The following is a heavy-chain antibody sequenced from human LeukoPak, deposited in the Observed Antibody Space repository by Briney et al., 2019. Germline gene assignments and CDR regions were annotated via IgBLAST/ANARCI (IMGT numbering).Heavy chain of an antibody. Sequence: GGSLRLSCAASGFTFSTYSMNWVRQAPGKGLEWVSSISSSSSYIYYADSVKGRFTISRDNAKNSLYLQMNSLRAEDTAVYYCARTQSGSYGFDYWGQGTLVTLSS. CDR2: ISSSSSYI. J-gene: IGHJ4*02. CDR1: GFTFSTYS. V-gene: IGHV3-21*01. D-gene: IGHD1-26*01. CDR3: ARTQSGSYGFDY.